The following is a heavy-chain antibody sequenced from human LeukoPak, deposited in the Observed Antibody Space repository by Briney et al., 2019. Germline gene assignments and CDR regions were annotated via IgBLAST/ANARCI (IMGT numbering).Heavy chain of an antibody. V-gene: IGHV3-20*01. J-gene: IGHJ4*02. CDR3: ARGYDYVWGSYRYGYSDY. Sequence: PGGSLRLSCAASGFTFDDYGMSWVRQAPGKGLEWVSGINWNGGSTGYADSVKGRFTISRDNAKNSLYLQMNSLRAEDTALYHCARGYDYVWGSYRYGYSDYWGQGTLVTVSS. CDR1: GFTFDDYG. CDR2: INWNGGST. D-gene: IGHD3-16*02.